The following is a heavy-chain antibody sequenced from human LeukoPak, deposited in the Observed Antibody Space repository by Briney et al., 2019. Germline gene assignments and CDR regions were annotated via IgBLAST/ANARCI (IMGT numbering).Heavy chain of an antibody. J-gene: IGHJ4*02. CDR3: ARDCWGIKVMDGFDN. CDR2: IKQDGSGK. D-gene: IGHD2-8*01. Sequence: GGSLRLSWAASGFTFSTYYMSWVRQAPGKGVEWVANIKQDGSGKKNVDSVKGRFIISRDNAKNSLYLQMNRLRVEDTALYYCARDCWGIKVMDGFDNWGQGTLVTVSS. V-gene: IGHV3-7*01. CDR1: GFTFSTYY.